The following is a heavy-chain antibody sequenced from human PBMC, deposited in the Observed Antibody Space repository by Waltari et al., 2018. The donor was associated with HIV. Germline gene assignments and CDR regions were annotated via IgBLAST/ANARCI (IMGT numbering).Heavy chain of an antibody. CDR2: ISGYNGNT. J-gene: IGHJ6*02. Sequence: VQLVQSGAEMRKPGASVKVSCRASGYTFSAYTISWVRQAPGQGLEWMGWISGYNGNTNYAQKFQGRVNMTTDTSTSTAHMELRSLRSDDTAVDYCARGVSIVRGVMIRGHMDVWGQGTTVTVSS. CDR1: GYTFSAYT. CDR3: ARGVSIVRGVMIRGHMDV. D-gene: IGHD3-10*01. V-gene: IGHV1-18*01.